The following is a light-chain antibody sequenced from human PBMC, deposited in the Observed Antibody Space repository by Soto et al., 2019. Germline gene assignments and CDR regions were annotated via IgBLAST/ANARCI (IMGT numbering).Light chain of an antibody. CDR3: QSYDNSLSAYV. V-gene: IGLV1-40*01. CDR2: GST. J-gene: IGLJ1*01. Sequence: QSVLTQPPSLSGAPGQRVTISCTGSSSDIGAGSVVHWYQQLPGTAPKLLIFGSTNRPSGVPDRFSGSKSATSASLAITGFQAEDEADYYCQSYDNSLSAYVFGTGTKLTVL. CDR1: SSDIGAGSV.